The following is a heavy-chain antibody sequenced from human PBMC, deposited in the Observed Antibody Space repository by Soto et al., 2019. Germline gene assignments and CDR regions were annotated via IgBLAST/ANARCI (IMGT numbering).Heavy chain of an antibody. Sequence: ASVKVSCKASGGTFSSYTISWVRQAPGQGLEWMGRIIPILGIANYAQKFQGRVTITADKSTSTAYMELSSLRSEDTAVYYCATGDGSSSSVGGSYWGQGTLVTVSS. V-gene: IGHV1-69*02. D-gene: IGHD6-6*01. CDR1: GGTFSSYT. CDR2: IIPILGIA. CDR3: ATGDGSSSSVGGSY. J-gene: IGHJ4*02.